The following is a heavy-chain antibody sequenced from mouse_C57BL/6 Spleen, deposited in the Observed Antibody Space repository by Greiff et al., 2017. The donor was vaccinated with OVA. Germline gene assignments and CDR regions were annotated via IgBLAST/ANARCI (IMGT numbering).Heavy chain of an antibody. V-gene: IGHV1-15*01. J-gene: IGHJ4*01. Sequence: VQLQQSGAELVRPGASVTLSCKASGYTFTDYEMHWVKQTPVHGLEWIGAIDPETGGTAYNQKFKGKAILTADKSSSTAYMELRSLTSEDSAVYYCTSSYGSSYRDAMDYWGKGTSVTVSS. CDR2: IDPETGGT. D-gene: IGHD1-1*01. CDR1: GYTFTDYE. CDR3: TSSYGSSYRDAMDY.